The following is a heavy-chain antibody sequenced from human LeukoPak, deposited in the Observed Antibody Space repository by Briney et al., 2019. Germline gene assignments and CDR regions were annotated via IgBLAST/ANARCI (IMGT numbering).Heavy chain of an antibody. J-gene: IGHJ3*02. CDR3: AKSNGYGLIDI. Sequence: SETLSLTCTVSGGSISSYYWSWIRQPPGKGLERIGNIFYSGSTYYGPSLKSRLTISLDTSRNQFSLKLNSVTAADTAVYYCAKSNGYGLIDIWGQGTMVTVSS. CDR1: GGSISSYY. D-gene: IGHD3-10*01. V-gene: IGHV4-59*12. CDR2: IFYSGST.